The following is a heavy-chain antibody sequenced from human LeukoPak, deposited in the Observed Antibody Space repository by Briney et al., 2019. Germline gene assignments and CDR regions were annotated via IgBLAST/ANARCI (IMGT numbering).Heavy chain of an antibody. D-gene: IGHD3-9*01. CDR3: ARNYDLVTGSLPYAFDI. CDR1: GFTVSSNY. V-gene: IGHV3-53*01. CDR2: IYSGGST. Sequence: PGGSLRLSCAASGFTVSSNYMSWVRQAPGKGLEWVSVIYSGGSTYYADTVKGRFTISRDNSKNTLYLQMNSLRAEDTAVYYCARNYDLVTGSLPYAFDIWGQGTMVTVSS. J-gene: IGHJ3*02.